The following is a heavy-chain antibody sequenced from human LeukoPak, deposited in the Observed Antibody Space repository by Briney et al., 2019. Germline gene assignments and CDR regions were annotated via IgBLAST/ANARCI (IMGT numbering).Heavy chain of an antibody. CDR1: GGTFSSYA. CDR3: AKDRSLDGGNSNGYFDS. CDR2: IIPIFGTA. Sequence: ASVKVSCKASGGTFSSYAISWVRQAPGQGLEWMGGIIPIFGTANYAQKFQGRVTITADESTSTAYMELSSLRSEDTAVYYCAKDRSLDGGNSNGYFDSWGQGTLVTVSS. V-gene: IGHV1-69*01. D-gene: IGHD4-23*01. J-gene: IGHJ4*02.